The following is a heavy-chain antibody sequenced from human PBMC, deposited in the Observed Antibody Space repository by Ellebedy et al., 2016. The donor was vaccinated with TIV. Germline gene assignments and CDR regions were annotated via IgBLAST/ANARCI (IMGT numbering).Heavy chain of an antibody. CDR3: ARATSGFDY. Sequence: PGGSLRLSCAASGFTFSNYAIAWVRQAPGRGLEWVSAIGPWTDYTFYANSVKGRFTFSRDSAKNSLYLQMNSLRAEDTAVYYCARATSGFDYWGQGALATVSS. CDR1: GFTFSNYA. CDR2: IGPWTDYT. V-gene: IGHV3-23*01. J-gene: IGHJ4*02. D-gene: IGHD5-24*01.